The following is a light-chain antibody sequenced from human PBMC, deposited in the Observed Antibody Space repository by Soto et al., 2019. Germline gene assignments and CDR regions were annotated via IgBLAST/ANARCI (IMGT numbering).Light chain of an antibody. J-gene: IGKJ1*01. CDR2: AAS. CDR3: QQSYSTPRT. V-gene: IGKV1-39*01. CDR1: QSISSY. Sequence: DIQMTQPPSSLSASVGDRVTITCRASQSISSYLNWFQQKPGKAPKLLIYAASILQSGVPSRFSGSGSGTDFTLTISSLQPEDFATYYCQQSYSTPRTFGQGTTVEIK.